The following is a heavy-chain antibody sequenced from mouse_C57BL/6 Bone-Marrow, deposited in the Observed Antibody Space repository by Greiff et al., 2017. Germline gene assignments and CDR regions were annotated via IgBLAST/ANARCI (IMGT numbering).Heavy chain of an antibody. Sequence: VQLQQSGAELVRPGASVKLSCTASGFNIKDYYMHWVKQRPEQGLEWIGRIDPEDGDTEYAPKFQGKATMTADTSSNTAYLQLSSLTSEDTAVYYCTYAYYGGVVDYWGQGTSVTVSS. V-gene: IGHV14-1*01. J-gene: IGHJ4*01. CDR1: GFNIKDYY. CDR2: IDPEDGDT. D-gene: IGHD1-1*01. CDR3: TYAYYGGVVDY.